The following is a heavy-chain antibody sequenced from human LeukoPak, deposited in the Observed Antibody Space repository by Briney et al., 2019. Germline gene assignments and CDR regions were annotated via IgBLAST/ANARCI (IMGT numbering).Heavy chain of an antibody. CDR3: AREAGSTLINWLDP. J-gene: IGHJ5*02. CDR2: IWYDGSNK. V-gene: IGHV3-33*01. Sequence: GGSLRLSCAASGFTFSSYGMHWVRQAPGKGLEWVAVIWYDGSNKYYADSVKGRFTISRDNSKNTLYLQMNSLRSEDTAVYYCAREAGSTLINWLDPWGQGTLVTVSS. D-gene: IGHD2-2*01. CDR1: GFTFSSYG.